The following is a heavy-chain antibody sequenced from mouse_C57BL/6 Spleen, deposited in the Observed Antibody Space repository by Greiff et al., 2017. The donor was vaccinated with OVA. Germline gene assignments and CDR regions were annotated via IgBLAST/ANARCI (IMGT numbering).Heavy chain of an antibody. V-gene: IGHV1-26*01. J-gene: IGHJ4*01. Sequence: VQLQQSGPELVKPGASVKISCKASGYTFTDYYMNWVKQSHGKSLEWIGDINPNNGGTSYNQKFKGKATLTVDKSSSTAYMELRSLTSEDSAVYYCARRSSGYDYAMDYWGQGTSVTVSS. CDR1: GYTFTDYY. D-gene: IGHD3-2*02. CDR3: ARRSSGYDYAMDY. CDR2: INPNNGGT.